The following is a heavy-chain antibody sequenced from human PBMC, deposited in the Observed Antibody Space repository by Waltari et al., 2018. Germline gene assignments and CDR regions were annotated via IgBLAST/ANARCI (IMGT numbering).Heavy chain of an antibody. CDR2: LYISGSS. V-gene: IGHV4-4*07. J-gene: IGHJ4*02. CDR1: GDSITNYL. CDR3: ARELPGLGYFDA. Sequence: QVQLQESGPGPVRPSETLSLICTVSGDSITNYLWTWIRQPAGKGLEWIGRLYISGSSNYNSSLKSRVTMSLDASKNQFSLKLISVTAADTALYYCARELPGLGYFDAWGQGILVTVSS. D-gene: IGHD2-21*01.